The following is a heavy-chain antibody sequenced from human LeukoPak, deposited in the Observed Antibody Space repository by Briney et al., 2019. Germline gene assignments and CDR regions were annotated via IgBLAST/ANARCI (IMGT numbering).Heavy chain of an antibody. V-gene: IGHV3-74*01. CDR3: ARGGRSLDY. CDR1: GFTFSSYW. D-gene: IGHD3-3*01. Sequence: GGSLRLCCAASGFTFSSYWMHWVRQVPGKGLVWVSRITNDGSSTAHADSVKGRLTISRDNAKNTLYLQMNSLRAEDTAVYYCARGGRSLDYWGQGTLVTVSS. CDR2: ITNDGSST. J-gene: IGHJ4*02.